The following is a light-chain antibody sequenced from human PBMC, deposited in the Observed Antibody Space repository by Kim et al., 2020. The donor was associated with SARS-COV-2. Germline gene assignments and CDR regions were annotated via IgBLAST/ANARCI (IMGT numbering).Light chain of an antibody. Sequence: VSPGERATLSCRASQSVSSNLAWYQQKPGQAPRLLIYGASTRATGIPARFSGSGSGTEFTLTISSLQSEDFAVYYCQQYNNWPPYTVGQGTKLEI. V-gene: IGKV3-15*01. J-gene: IGKJ2*01. CDR2: GAS. CDR3: QQYNNWPPYT. CDR1: QSVSSN.